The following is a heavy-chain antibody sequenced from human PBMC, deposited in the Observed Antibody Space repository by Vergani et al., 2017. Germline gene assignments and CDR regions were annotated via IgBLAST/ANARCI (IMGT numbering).Heavy chain of an antibody. J-gene: IGHJ6*02. D-gene: IGHD6-19*01. CDR3: ARGVAGSYYYYYGMDV. Sequence: EVQLVESGGGLVKPGGSLRLSCAASGFTFSSYSMNWVRQAPGKGLEWVSYISSSSSTIYYADSVKGRFTISRDNAKNSLYLQMNSLRAEDTAVYYCARGVAGSYYYYYGMDVWGQGTTVTVSS. V-gene: IGHV3-48*01. CDR2: ISSSSSTI. CDR1: GFTFSSYS.